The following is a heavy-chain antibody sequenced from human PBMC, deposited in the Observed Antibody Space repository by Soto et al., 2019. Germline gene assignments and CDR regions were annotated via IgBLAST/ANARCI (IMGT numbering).Heavy chain of an antibody. V-gene: IGHV3-11*06. CDR3: ARDRGVGQPAGWFDP. D-gene: IGHD3-10*01. Sequence: GGSLRLSCAASGFTFSDYYMSWIRQAPGKGLEWVSYISGSSIYTNYAGSVKGRFTVSRDNAKNSLYLQMSSLRAKDTAVYYCARDRGVGQPAGWFDPWGQGTLVTSPQ. CDR1: GFTFSDYY. J-gene: IGHJ5*02. CDR2: ISGSSIYT.